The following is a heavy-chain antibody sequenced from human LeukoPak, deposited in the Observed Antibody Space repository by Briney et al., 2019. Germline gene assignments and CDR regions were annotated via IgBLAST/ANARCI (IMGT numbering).Heavy chain of an antibody. CDR1: GGSISSCY. D-gene: IGHD3-22*01. V-gene: IGHV4-59*01. Sequence: PSETLSLTCTVSGGSISSCYWSWIRQPPGKGLEWIGYIYYSGSTNYNPSLKSRVTISVDTSKNQFSLKLSSVTAADTAVYYCARVAYYYDSSGLLNSPFDYWGQGTLVTVSS. J-gene: IGHJ4*02. CDR3: ARVAYYYDSSGLLNSPFDY. CDR2: IYYSGST.